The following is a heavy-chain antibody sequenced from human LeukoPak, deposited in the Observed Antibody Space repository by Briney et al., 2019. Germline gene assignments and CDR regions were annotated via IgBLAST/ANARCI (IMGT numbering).Heavy chain of an antibody. CDR1: GFTFSTYS. Sequence: GGSLRLSFAASGFTFSTYSMNWVRQAPGKGLEWVSYITSSSSTMFYADSVKGRFTISRDNAENSMYLQMNNLRVEDTAVYYCARFAIRGIDFSNPEFDPWGQGTLVTVSS. D-gene: IGHD4-11*01. CDR2: ITSSSSTM. V-gene: IGHV3-48*01. CDR3: ARFAIRGIDFSNPEFDP. J-gene: IGHJ5*02.